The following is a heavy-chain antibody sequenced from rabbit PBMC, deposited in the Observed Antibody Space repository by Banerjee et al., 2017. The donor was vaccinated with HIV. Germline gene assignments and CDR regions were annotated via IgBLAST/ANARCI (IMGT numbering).Heavy chain of an antibody. CDR1: GFSFSGNYW. CDR3: ARNVANALDYFNL. CDR2: IYTGSDST. J-gene: IGHJ4*01. Sequence: QSLEESGGDLVKPGASLTLTCTASGFSFSGNYWICWVRQAPGKGLEWIACIYTGSDSTYYASWAKGRFTISKTSSTTVTLQMTSLTAADTATYFCARNVANALDYFNLRGPGTLVTVS. V-gene: IGHV1S40*01. D-gene: IGHD6-1*01.